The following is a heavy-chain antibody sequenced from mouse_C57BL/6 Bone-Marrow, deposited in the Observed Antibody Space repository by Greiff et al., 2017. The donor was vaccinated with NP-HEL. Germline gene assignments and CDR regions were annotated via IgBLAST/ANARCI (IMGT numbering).Heavy chain of an antibody. J-gene: IGHJ3*01. CDR2: ICSGGSYT. CDR3: ASPYDYDVAWFAY. V-gene: IGHV5-6*02. Sequence: VMLVESGGDLVKPGGSLKLSCAASGFTFSSYGMSWVRQTPDKRLEWVATICSGGSYTYYPDSVQGRFTISRDNAKNTLYLQMSSLKSEDTAMYYCASPYDYDVAWFAYGGQGTRVTVSA. D-gene: IGHD2-4*01. CDR1: GFTFSSYG.